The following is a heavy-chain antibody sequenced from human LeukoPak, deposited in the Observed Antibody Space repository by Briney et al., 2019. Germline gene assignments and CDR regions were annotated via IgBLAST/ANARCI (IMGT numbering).Heavy chain of an antibody. V-gene: IGHV3-53*01. CDR2: IYSGGNI. Sequence: GGSLRLSCAASGFTFSSTYMSWVRQAPGKGLEWVSVIYSGGNIYYIDSVKGRFTISRDTSKNTLYLQMNSLRAEDTAVYYCANGPSGYYDYWGQGTLVTVSS. D-gene: IGHD3-3*01. CDR3: ANGPSGYYDY. CDR1: GFTFSSTY. J-gene: IGHJ4*02.